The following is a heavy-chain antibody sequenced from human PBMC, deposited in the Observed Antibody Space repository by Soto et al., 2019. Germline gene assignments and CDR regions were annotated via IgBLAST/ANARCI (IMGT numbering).Heavy chain of an antibody. J-gene: IGHJ4*01. CDR1: GGSISSSSYF. CDR3: ARHLGVPVTTRMDQ. V-gene: IGHV4-39*01. Sequence: QLQLQESGPGLLKPSETLSLTCTVSGGSISSSSYFWGWIRQHPGKGLEWIGNIYFSGSSQYNPSLKSRVTIPVDTSKNQFSLNMSAVTAADTAVYYWARHLGVPVTTRMDQWGHGILVTVSS. CDR2: IYFSGSS. D-gene: IGHD4-17*01.